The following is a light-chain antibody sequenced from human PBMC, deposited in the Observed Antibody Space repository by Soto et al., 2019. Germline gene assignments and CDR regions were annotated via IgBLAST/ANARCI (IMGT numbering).Light chain of an antibody. Sequence: ELGLTQSAGTLSLSPGEGATLSCKASQRVTSHYLAWYQQKPGQPPRLLIYAASNRATGIPERFSGGGPGTDFPLAIPRLEPEHFQVYFCQQYGSSLITFGQGTRLEIK. J-gene: IGKJ5*01. CDR2: AAS. V-gene: IGKV3-20*01. CDR1: QRVTSHY. CDR3: QQYGSSLIT.